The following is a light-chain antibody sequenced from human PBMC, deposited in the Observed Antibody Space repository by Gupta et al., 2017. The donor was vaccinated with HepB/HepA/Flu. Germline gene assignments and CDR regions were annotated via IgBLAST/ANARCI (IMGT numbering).Light chain of an antibody. Sequence: QSALPQPASVSGSPGQSITISCTGTGRDVGGYNLVSWYQQHPGKAPKLIIYEVSRRPSGVSHRFSGSKSGNTAALTISGLQAEDEDNYYCSSYASGSTYVIFGGGTKVTIL. CDR1: GRDVGGYNL. J-gene: IGLJ2*01. V-gene: IGLV2-23*02. CDR2: EVS. CDR3: SSYASGSTYVI.